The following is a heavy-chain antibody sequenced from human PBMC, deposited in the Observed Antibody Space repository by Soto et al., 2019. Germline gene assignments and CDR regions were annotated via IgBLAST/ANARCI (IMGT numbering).Heavy chain of an antibody. Sequence: QVQLQESGPGLVKPSQTLSLTCTVSGGSISSGSYYWSWIRQHPGKGLEWIGYIYHSGSTYYNPSLKSRVTIXXDXSXXQCSLKLSSVTAADTAVYYCARDPGYDGSGYYSDYWGQGTLVTVSS. V-gene: IGHV4-31*03. D-gene: IGHD3-22*01. CDR3: ARDPGYDGSGYYSDY. CDR1: GGSISSGSYY. J-gene: IGHJ4*02. CDR2: IYHSGST.